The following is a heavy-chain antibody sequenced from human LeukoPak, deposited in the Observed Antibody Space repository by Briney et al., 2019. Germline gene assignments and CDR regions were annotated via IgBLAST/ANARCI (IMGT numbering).Heavy chain of an antibody. Sequence: TGGSLRLSCAASGFTLSIYWMGWVRQAPGKGVEWVSAVSGSGDNTFYADSVRGRFTISRDNSKNMLYLQMNSLRAEDTAVYYCAKGIAVAGRGNDYWGQGTLVTVSS. CDR2: VSGSGDNT. CDR3: AKGIAVAGRGNDY. CDR1: GFTLSIYW. V-gene: IGHV3-23*01. D-gene: IGHD6-19*01. J-gene: IGHJ4*02.